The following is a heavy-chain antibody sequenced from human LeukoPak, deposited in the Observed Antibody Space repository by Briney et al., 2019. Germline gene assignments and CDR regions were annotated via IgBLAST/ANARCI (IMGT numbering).Heavy chain of an antibody. Sequence: PGGSLRLSCAASGFTFSSYWMSWVRQAPGKGLEWVANIKQDGSEKYYEDSVKGRFTISRDNAKNSLYLQMNSLRAEDTAVYYCARDENYYGSGSYPYYWGQGTLVTVSS. D-gene: IGHD3-10*01. CDR2: IKQDGSEK. J-gene: IGHJ4*02. V-gene: IGHV3-7*03. CDR1: GFTFSSYW. CDR3: ARDENYYGSGSYPYY.